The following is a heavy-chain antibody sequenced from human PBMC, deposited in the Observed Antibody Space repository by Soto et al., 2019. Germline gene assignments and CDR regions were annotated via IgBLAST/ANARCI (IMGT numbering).Heavy chain of an antibody. Sequence: EVQLLASGGGLVQPGGSLSLSCAASGFTFNNYAMTWVRQAPEKGLEWVSAISGGGDTTSYADSVKGRFTVSSDGSKSTLYLQMSSLRAEDPALYYCAKGLGGSGSITPRVDFWGQGTLVTVSS. CDR3: AKGLGGSGSITPRVDF. D-gene: IGHD3-10*01. J-gene: IGHJ4*02. CDR1: GFTFNNYA. V-gene: IGHV3-23*01. CDR2: ISGGGDTT.